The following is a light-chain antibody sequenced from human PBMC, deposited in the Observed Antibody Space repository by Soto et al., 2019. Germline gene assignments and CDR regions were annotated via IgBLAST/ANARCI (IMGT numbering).Light chain of an antibody. V-gene: IGLV2-11*01. CDR1: SSDVGGYNY. J-gene: IGLJ3*02. CDR3: CSYAGDYTWV. CDR2: DVS. Sequence: QSVLTQPRSVSGSPGQSVTISCTGTSSDVGGYNYVSWYQHHPGKAPKFMIYDVSKRPSGVPDRFSASKSGNTASLTISGLQAEDEADYYCCSYAGDYTWVFGGGTKLTVL.